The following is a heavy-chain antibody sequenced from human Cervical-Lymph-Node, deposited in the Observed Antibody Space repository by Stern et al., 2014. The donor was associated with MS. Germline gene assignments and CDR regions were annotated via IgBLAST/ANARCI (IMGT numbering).Heavy chain of an antibody. D-gene: IGHD3-22*01. CDR3: ARDLAMIVVVPDAFDI. CDR2: ISSSSSYI. V-gene: IGHV3-21*01. CDR1: GFTFSSYS. J-gene: IGHJ3*02. Sequence: EVQLVESGGGLVKPGGSLRLSCAASGFTFSSYSMNCVRQAPGKGLEWVSSISSSSSYIYYADSVKGRFTISRDNAKNSLYLQMNSLRAEDTAVYYCARDLAMIVVVPDAFDIWGQGTMVTVSS.